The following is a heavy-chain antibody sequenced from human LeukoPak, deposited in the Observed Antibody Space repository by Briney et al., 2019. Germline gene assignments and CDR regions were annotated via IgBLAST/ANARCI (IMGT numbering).Heavy chain of an antibody. CDR3: ARDRSDGSGTK. J-gene: IGHJ4*02. D-gene: IGHD3-10*01. CDR1: GGSISSGSYY. Sequence: SETLSLTCTVSGGSISSGSYYWSWIRQPAGKGLEWIGRIYTSGSTNYNPSLKSRVTISVDTSKNQFSLKLSSVTAADTAVYYCARDRSDGSGTKWGQGTLVTV. CDR2: IYTSGST. V-gene: IGHV4-61*02.